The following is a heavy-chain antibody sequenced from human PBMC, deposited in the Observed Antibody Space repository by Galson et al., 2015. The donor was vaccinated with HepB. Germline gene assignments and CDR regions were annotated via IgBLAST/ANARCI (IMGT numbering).Heavy chain of an antibody. CDR2: IWYDGSNK. Sequence: SLRLSCAASGFTFSSYGMHWVRQAPGKGLEWVAVIWYDGSNKYYADSVKGRFTISRDNSKNTLYLQMNSLRAEDTAVYYCARETLEAAAGSFAFDYWGQGTLVTVSS. D-gene: IGHD6-13*01. CDR1: GFTFSSYG. J-gene: IGHJ4*02. CDR3: ARETLEAAAGSFAFDY. V-gene: IGHV3-33*01.